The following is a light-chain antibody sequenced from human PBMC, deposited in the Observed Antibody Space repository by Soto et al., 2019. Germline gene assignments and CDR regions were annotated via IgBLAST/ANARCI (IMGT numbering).Light chain of an antibody. Sequence: QSVLTQPPSASGTPGQRVTISCSGSSSNIGSSTVNWYQQLPGTAPKLLIYSNNQRPSGVPDRFSGSKSGTSASLAISGLQSEDEADYYCAAWDDSLNGYVIGTGTKPPS. CDR3: AAWDDSLNGYV. J-gene: IGLJ1*01. CDR1: SSNIGSST. CDR2: SNN. V-gene: IGLV1-44*01.